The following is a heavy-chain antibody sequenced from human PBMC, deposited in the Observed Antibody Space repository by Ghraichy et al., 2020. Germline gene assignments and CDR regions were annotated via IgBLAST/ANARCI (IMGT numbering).Heavy chain of an antibody. CDR3: ARALADVGVFDF. V-gene: IGHV3-48*02. D-gene: IGHD3-16*01. Sequence: GGSLRLSCTASGFTFSDYSMNWVRQTPRKGLEWVSFITSGSSTRYYADSVKGRFTISRDNAKNSLFLQMISLRDEDTAVYYCARALADVGVFDFWGQGTLVTVSS. CDR1: GFTFSDYS. CDR2: ITSGSSTR. J-gene: IGHJ4*02.